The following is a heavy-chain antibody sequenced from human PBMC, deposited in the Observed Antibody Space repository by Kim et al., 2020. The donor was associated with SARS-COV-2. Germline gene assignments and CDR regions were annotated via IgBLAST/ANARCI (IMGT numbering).Heavy chain of an antibody. CDR3: ATGGGWFLFDY. V-gene: IGHV3-15*01. J-gene: IGHJ4*02. CDR1: GFTFSNAW. CDR2: LKSNTDGGTP. Sequence: GGSLRLSCAASGFTFSNAWMTWVRQAPGKGLEWVGRLKSNTDGGTPDYTAPVKGRFTISRDDSKNTLYLQMNSLKTEDTAVYYCATGGGWFLFDYWGQGILVTVSS. D-gene: IGHD6-19*01.